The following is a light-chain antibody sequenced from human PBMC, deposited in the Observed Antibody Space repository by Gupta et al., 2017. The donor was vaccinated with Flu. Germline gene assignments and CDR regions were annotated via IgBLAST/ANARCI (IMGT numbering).Light chain of an antibody. J-gene: IGLJ2*01. Sequence: QSALTQPASVSGSPGQSITVSCTGTSSDVDAYNYVSWYQQYPGKAPKLMIHDITSRPSGVSNRFSGSKSGNTASLTISGLQAEDEADYYCTSYTSSDTLLFGGGTRVTVL. CDR3: TSYTSSDTLL. CDR2: DIT. V-gene: IGLV2-14*03. CDR1: SSDVDAYNY.